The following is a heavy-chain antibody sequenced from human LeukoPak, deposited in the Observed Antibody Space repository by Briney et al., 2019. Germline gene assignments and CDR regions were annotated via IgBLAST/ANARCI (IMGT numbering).Heavy chain of an antibody. CDR1: GFTFFSYN. CDR3: ARDYYSSGWYERGFDF. J-gene: IGHJ4*02. CDR2: ISSSSGSI. Sequence: GGSLRLSCAASGFTFFSYNMNWVRQAPGRGLEWVSSISSSSGSIYYADSVKGRFTISRDNAKNSLYLQMNSLRAEDTAVYYCARDYYSSGWYERGFDFWGQGTLVTVSS. D-gene: IGHD6-19*01. V-gene: IGHV3-21*01.